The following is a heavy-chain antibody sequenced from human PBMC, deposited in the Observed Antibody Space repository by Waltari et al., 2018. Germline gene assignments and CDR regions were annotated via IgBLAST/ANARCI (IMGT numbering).Heavy chain of an antibody. J-gene: IGHJ3*02. Sequence: QVQLVQSGAEVKKPGASVKVSCKVYGYTLTELSMHWVRTAPGKGLEWMGGFDPEDGETIYAQKFQGRVTMTEDTSTDTAYMELSSLRSEDTAVYYCATDWPSGDSSPFDAFDIWGQGTMVTVSS. CDR3: ATDWPSGDSSPFDAFDI. D-gene: IGHD3-22*01. V-gene: IGHV1-24*01. CDR2: FDPEDGET. CDR1: GYTLTELS.